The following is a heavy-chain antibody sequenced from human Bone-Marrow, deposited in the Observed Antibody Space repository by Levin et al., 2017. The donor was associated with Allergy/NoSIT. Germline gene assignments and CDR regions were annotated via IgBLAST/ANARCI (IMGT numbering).Heavy chain of an antibody. D-gene: IGHD4-17*01. Sequence: QTLSLTCSFSGFSLSTSRMRVSWLRQPPGKALEWLARIDWDGDRFYNTSLETRLTISKDTSNSQVVLTMTNMDPVDTATYYCARMEVSVNYLHFDYWGQGTPVTVSS. J-gene: IGHJ4*02. CDR3: ARMEVSVNYLHFDY. CDR2: IDWDGDR. V-gene: IGHV2-70*04. CDR1: GFSLSTSRMR.